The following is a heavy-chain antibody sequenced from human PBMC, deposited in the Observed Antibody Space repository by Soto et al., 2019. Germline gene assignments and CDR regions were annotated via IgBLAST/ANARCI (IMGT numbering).Heavy chain of an antibody. Sequence: SLRLSCAASGFTFSSYGMHWVRQAPGKGLEWVAVISYDGSNKYYADSVKGRFTISRDNSKNTLYLQMNSLRAEDTAVYYCAKDIAAAGTYYYGMDVWGQGTTVTVSS. V-gene: IGHV3-30*18. J-gene: IGHJ6*02. CDR2: ISYDGSNK. CDR1: GFTFSSYG. CDR3: AKDIAAAGTYYYGMDV. D-gene: IGHD6-13*01.